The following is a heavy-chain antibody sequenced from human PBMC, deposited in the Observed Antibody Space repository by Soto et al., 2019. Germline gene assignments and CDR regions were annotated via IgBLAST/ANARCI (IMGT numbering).Heavy chain of an antibody. CDR1: GFTFSSYG. CDR3: AKERYYYDSRAYEYFQX. J-gene: IGHJ1*01. D-gene: IGHD3-22*01. CDR2: ISYDGSNK. V-gene: IGHV3-30*18. Sequence: PGGSLRLSCAASGFTFSSYGMHWVRQAPGKGLEWVSVISYDGSNKYYADSVKGRFTISRDNSKKTLYLQMNSLRAEDTAVYYCAKERYYYDSRAYEYFQXWGQGTLVTVSX.